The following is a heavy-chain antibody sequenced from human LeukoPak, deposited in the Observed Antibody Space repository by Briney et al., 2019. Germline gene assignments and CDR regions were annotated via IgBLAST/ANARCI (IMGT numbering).Heavy chain of an antibody. CDR2: ISGSGGST. Sequence: PGGSLRLSCAASGFTFSSYAMSWVRQAPGKGLEWVSAISGSGGSTYYADSVKGRFTISRDNSKNTMYLQMNSLRAEDTAIYYCAKDFSSRATILVDYWGQGTLVTVSS. D-gene: IGHD5-24*01. CDR3: AKDFSSRATILVDY. V-gene: IGHV3-23*01. J-gene: IGHJ4*02. CDR1: GFTFSSYA.